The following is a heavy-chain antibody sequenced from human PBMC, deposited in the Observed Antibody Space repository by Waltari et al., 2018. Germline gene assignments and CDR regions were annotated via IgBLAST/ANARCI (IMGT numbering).Heavy chain of an antibody. CDR2: IWYDGSNK. CDR3: ATGGGYSYGPKDY. J-gene: IGHJ4*02. V-gene: IGHV3-33*08. D-gene: IGHD5-18*01. Sequence: QVQLVESGGGVVQPGRSLRLSFAASAFTFSTYGMHWVRQAPGKGLEWVAVIWYDGSNKYYADSVKGRFTISRDNSKNTLYLQMNSLRAEDTAMYYCATGGGYSYGPKDYWGQGTLVTVSS. CDR1: AFTFSTYG.